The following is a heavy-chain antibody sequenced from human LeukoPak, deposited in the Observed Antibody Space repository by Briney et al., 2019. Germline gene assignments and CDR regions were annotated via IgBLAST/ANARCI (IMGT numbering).Heavy chain of an antibody. D-gene: IGHD4-17*01. J-gene: IGHJ4*02. V-gene: IGHV3-48*01. CDR2: LSSSTNTI. CDR1: GFTFSTYA. Sequence: GGTLRISCAASGFTFSTYAMKWVRQAPGQGLEWISYLSSSTNTIYYADSLKGRFTISRDNAKNSLYLQMNRLRAEETAVYYCAREKYGDYVSDYWGQGTLVTVSS. CDR3: AREKYGDYVSDY.